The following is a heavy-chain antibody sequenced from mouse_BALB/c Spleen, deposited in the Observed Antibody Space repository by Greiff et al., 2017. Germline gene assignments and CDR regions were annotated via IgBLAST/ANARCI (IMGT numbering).Heavy chain of an antibody. CDR3: ARRNTTVVATDYYAMDY. Sequence: EVKLVESGGGLVKPGGSLKLSCAASGFTFSSYAMSWVRQSPEKRLEWVAEISSGGSYTYYPDTVTGRFTISRDNAKNTLYLEMSSLRSEDTAMYYCARRNTTVVATDYYAMDYWGQGTSVTVSS. D-gene: IGHD1-1*01. CDR2: ISSGGSYT. CDR1: GFTFSSYA. V-gene: IGHV5-9-4*01. J-gene: IGHJ4*01.